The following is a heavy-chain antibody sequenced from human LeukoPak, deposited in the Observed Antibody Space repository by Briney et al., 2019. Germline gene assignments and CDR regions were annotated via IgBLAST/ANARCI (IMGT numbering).Heavy chain of an antibody. D-gene: IGHD3-9*01. V-gene: IGHV1-46*01. CDR1: GYTFTSYY. Sequence: ASVKVSCKASGYTFTSYYMHWVRQAPGQGLEWMGIINPSGGSTSYAQKFQGRVTMTRDMSTSTVYMELSGLGSEDTAVYYCARDVYDILTGYYPFDYWGQGTLVTVSS. CDR2: INPSGGST. J-gene: IGHJ4*02. CDR3: ARDVYDILTGYYPFDY.